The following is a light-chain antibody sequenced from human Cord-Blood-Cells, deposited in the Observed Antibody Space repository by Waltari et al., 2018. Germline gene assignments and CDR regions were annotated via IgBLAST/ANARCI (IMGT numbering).Light chain of an antibody. CDR3: QQYDNLWT. CDR2: DAS. CDR1: QDISNY. J-gene: IGKJ1*01. V-gene: IGKV1-33*01. Sequence: DIQMTHSPSSLSASVVDQVTITCQASQDISNYLNWYQQKPGKAPKLLIYDASNLETGVPSRFSGSGSGTDFTFTISSLQPEDIATYYCQQYDNLWTFGQGTKVEIK.